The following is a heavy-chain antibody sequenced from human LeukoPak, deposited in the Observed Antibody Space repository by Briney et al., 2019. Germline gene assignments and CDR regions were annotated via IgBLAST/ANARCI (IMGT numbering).Heavy chain of an antibody. V-gene: IGHV3-48*03. CDR1: GFTFSSYE. D-gene: IGHD3-3*01. CDR3: ARDFWGAYRVDYFDY. J-gene: IGHJ4*02. Sequence: GGSLRLSCAASGFTFSSYEMNWVRQAPGKGLEWVSYISESGTSTYYTNSVRGRFTISRDNAKKSLYLQMNSLRAEDTAVYYCARDFWGAYRVDYFDYWGQGTLVTVSS. CDR2: ISESGTST.